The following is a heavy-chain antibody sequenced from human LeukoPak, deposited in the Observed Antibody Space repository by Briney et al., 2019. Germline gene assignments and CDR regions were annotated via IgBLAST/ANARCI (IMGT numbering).Heavy chain of an antibody. Sequence: AGGSLRLSCAASGMNFERYAMHWVRQRPGKGLEWVGVINADGKADHADAVKGRFTVSRDNSKDSLSLQMSSLRDEDTALYYCATWAFYHDLDVWGQGTTVIVSS. J-gene: IGHJ6*02. D-gene: IGHD1-26*01. CDR2: INADGKA. CDR1: GMNFERYA. CDR3: ATWAFYHDLDV. V-gene: IGHV3-43*02.